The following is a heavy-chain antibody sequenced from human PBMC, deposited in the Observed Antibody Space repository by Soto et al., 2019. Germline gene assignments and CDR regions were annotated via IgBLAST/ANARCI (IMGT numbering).Heavy chain of an antibody. Sequence: QVQLVQSAAEVKKPGASVKVSCKTSGYTFTSYGISWVRQAPGQGLEWMGWISAYNGDTDYAQMLQGRVTLTTDTSKSTAYMELRSLTSDDTAMYYCARGASSMPGFYWGQGTLVTVSS. CDR1: GYTFTSYG. CDR2: ISAYNGDT. J-gene: IGHJ4*02. V-gene: IGHV1-18*01. D-gene: IGHD6-13*01. CDR3: ARGASSMPGFY.